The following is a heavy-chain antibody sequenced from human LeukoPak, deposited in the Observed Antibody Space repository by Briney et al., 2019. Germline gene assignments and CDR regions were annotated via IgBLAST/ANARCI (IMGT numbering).Heavy chain of an antibody. CDR2: ISGSGGST. D-gene: IGHD3-10*01. CDR1: GFTFSSYA. CDR3: AKDKSYYGSGTKFDP. V-gene: IGHV3-23*01. Sequence: GGSLRLSCAASGFTFSSYAMSWVRQAPGKGLEWVSAISGSGGSTYYADSVKGRFTISRDNSKNTLNLQMNSLRAEDTAVYYCAKDKSYYGSGTKFDPWGQGTLVTVSS. J-gene: IGHJ5*02.